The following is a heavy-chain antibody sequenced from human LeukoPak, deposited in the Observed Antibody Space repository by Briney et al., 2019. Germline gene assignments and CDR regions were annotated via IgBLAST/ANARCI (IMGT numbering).Heavy chain of an antibody. D-gene: IGHD4-17*01. J-gene: IGHJ3*02. V-gene: IGHV3-11*01. Sequence: GSLRLSCAASGFTVSSNYMSWVRQAPGKGLEWVSYISSSGSTIYYADSVKGRFTISRDNAKNSLYLQMNSLRAEDTAVYYCARDGGYGDYSDAFDIWGQGTMVTVSS. CDR3: ARDGGYGDYSDAFDI. CDR2: ISSSGSTI. CDR1: GFTVSSNY.